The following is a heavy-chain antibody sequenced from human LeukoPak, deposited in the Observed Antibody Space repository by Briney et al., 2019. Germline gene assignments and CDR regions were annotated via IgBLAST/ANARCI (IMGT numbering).Heavy chain of an antibody. CDR1: GFTFSSYS. Sequence: GGTLRLSCAASGFTFSSYSMNCVRQAPGKGLEWVSSISSSSSYIYYADSVKVRFTIYRDNSKNSLYLQMNSLRAEDTALYYCAKDMAAYYYASGNIDYWGQGTLVTVSS. D-gene: IGHD3-10*01. CDR3: AKDMAAYYYASGNIDY. V-gene: IGHV3-21*04. J-gene: IGHJ4*02. CDR2: ISSSSSYI.